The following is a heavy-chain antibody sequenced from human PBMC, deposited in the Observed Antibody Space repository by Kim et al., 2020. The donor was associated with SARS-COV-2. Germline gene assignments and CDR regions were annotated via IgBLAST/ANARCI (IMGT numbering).Heavy chain of an antibody. D-gene: IGHD3-10*01. CDR3: ARDMRGDGSIDY. CDR2: IWYDGSNK. J-gene: IGHJ4*02. V-gene: IGHV3-33*01. CDR1: GFTFSSYG. Sequence: GRSLRLSCAASGFTFSSYGMHWVRQAPGKGLEWVAVIWYDGSNKYYADSVKGRFTISRDNSKNTLYLQMNSLRAEDTAVYYCARDMRGDGSIDYWGQGTLVTVSS.